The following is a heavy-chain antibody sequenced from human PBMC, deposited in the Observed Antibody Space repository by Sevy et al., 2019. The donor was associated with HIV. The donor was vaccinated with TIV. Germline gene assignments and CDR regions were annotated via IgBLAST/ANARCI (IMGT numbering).Heavy chain of an antibody. Sequence: GGSLRLSCSASGFDFFNVWMTWVRQAPGKGLEWVGRIKSKTDGGTTDYAAPVKGRFTISRDDSKNTLYLQMNSLKTEDTAVYYCTTVAQFTAFDIWGQGTMVTVSS. CDR2: IKSKTDGGTT. CDR1: GFDFFNVW. CDR3: TTVAQFTAFDI. V-gene: IGHV3-15*01. J-gene: IGHJ3*02.